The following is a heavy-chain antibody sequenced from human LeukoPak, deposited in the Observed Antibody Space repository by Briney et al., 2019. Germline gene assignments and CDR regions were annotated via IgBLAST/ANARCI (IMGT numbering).Heavy chain of an antibody. CDR3: AKDASEGGADYHFDY. J-gene: IGHJ4*02. CDR2: ITSSSYI. V-gene: IGHV3-21*01. CDR1: GFTFSDYS. Sequence: GGSLRLSCAASGFTFSDYSMNWVRQAPGKGLEWVSSITSSSYIYYAGSVKGRFTISRDNAKNSLYLQMNSLRAEDTAVYYCAKDASEGGADYHFDYWGQGTLVTVSS. D-gene: IGHD3-16*01.